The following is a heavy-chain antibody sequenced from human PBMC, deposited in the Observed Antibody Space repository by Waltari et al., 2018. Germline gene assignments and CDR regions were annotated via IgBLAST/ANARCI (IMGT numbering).Heavy chain of an antibody. J-gene: IGHJ4*02. CDR1: GYSLSSGYY. V-gene: IGHV4-38-2*01. D-gene: IGHD5-12*01. Sequence: QVQLQESGPGLVKPSETLSLTCAVSGYSLSSGYYWGWIRQPPGKGLEWIGSIYHSGSTYYNPSLKSRVTISVDTSKNQFSLKLSSVTAADTAVYYCARLGYSGYDFDYWGQGTLVTVSS. CDR2: IYHSGST. CDR3: ARLGYSGYDFDY.